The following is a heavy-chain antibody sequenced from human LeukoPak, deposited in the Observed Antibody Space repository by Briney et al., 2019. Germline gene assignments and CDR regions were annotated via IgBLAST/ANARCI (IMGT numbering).Heavy chain of an antibody. Sequence: GASVKVSCKASGGTFSSYAISWVRQAPGQGLEWMGGIIPIFGTANYAQKFQGRVTITADESTSTAYMELSSLRSEDTAVYYCARRILVGARSYFDYWGQGTLVTVSS. J-gene: IGHJ4*02. V-gene: IGHV1-69*13. D-gene: IGHD1-26*01. CDR1: GGTFSSYA. CDR3: ARRILVGARSYFDY. CDR2: IIPIFGTA.